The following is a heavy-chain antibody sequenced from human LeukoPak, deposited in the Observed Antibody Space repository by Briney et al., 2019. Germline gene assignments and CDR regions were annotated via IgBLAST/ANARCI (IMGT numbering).Heavy chain of an antibody. CDR2: INPSGGST. CDR3: ARAPTVTTDYFDY. Sequence: ASVKVSCKASGYTFTSYYMHWVRQAPGQGLEWMGLINPSGGSTSYAQKFQGRVTMTRDMSTSTVYMGLSSLRSEDTAVYYCARAPTVTTDYFDYWGQGTLVTVSS. CDR1: GYTFTSYY. D-gene: IGHD4-17*01. J-gene: IGHJ4*02. V-gene: IGHV1-46*01.